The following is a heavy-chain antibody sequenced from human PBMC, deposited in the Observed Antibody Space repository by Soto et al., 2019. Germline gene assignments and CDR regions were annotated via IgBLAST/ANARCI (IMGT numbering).Heavy chain of an antibody. J-gene: IGHJ6*02. Sequence: KTSETLSLTCTVSGGSIRISDYFWGWIRPPPGKALEWIASVYHSGSTYYNPSLKSRVTMSVETSNNRFALTLNSVTAADTAVYYCAKAATMIVVTVDYYYGMDVWGQGTTVTVSS. D-gene: IGHD3-22*01. CDR2: VYHSGST. CDR1: GGSIRISDYF. CDR3: AKAATMIVVTVDYYYGMDV. V-gene: IGHV4-39*01.